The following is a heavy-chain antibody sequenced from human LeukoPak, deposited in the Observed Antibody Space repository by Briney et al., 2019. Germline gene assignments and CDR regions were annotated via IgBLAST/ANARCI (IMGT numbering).Heavy chain of an antibody. CDR2: LYYTGTT. D-gene: IGHD2-21*01. Sequence: SETLSLTCSVTAGSVSSGGNYWSWIRQHPGKGLEWIGYLYYTGTTYYNPPLKSRITISVDTSKTQFSLRLSSVSAADTAIYYCARDLGVRGMDVWGQGTTVTVSS. CDR1: AGSVSSGGNY. CDR3: ARDLGVRGMDV. J-gene: IGHJ6*02. V-gene: IGHV4-31*03.